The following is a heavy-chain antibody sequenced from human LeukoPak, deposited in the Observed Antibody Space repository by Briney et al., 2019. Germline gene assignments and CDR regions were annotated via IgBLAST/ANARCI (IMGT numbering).Heavy chain of an antibody. CDR1: GGSFSGYY. V-gene: IGHV4-34*01. Sequence: SETLSLTCAVYGGSFSGYYWSWIRQPPGKGLEWIGEINHSRSTNYNPSLKSRVTISVDTSKNQFSLKLSSVTAADTAVYYCARGRAYYDFWSGYFAPLYYFDYWGQGTLVTVSS. J-gene: IGHJ4*02. D-gene: IGHD3-3*01. CDR3: ARGRAYYDFWSGYFAPLYYFDY. CDR2: INHSRST.